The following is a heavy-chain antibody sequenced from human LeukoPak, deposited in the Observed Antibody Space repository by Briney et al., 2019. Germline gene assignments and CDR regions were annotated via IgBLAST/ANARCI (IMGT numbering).Heavy chain of an antibody. CDR3: AKLPPRVVPSANYYFDY. CDR2: IGDSGSST. Sequence: GGSLRLSCAASGFTFRSYAMSWVRQAPGKGLEWVSAIGDSGSSTYYADSVKGRFTISRDNSKNTLYLQMNILRAEDTAVYYCAKLPPRVVPSANYYFDYWGQGTLVTVSS. V-gene: IGHV3-23*01. D-gene: IGHD2-2*01. CDR1: GFTFRSYA. J-gene: IGHJ4*02.